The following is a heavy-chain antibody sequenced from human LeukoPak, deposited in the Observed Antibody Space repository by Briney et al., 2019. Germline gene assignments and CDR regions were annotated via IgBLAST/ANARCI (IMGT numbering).Heavy chain of an antibody. CDR3: ARTLNWGPPNWFDP. D-gene: IGHD7-27*01. V-gene: IGHV3-11*04. CDR2: ISSSGSTI. CDR1: GFTFSDYY. J-gene: IGHJ5*02. Sequence: GGSLRLSCAASGFTFSDYYMSWIRQAPGKGLEWVSYISSSGSTIYYADSVKGRFTISRDNAKNSLYLQMNSLRAEDTAVYYCARTLNWGPPNWFDPWGQGTLVTVSS.